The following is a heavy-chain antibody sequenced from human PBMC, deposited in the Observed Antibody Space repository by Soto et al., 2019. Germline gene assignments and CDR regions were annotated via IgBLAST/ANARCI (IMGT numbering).Heavy chain of an antibody. D-gene: IGHD2-8*01. CDR3: AKHIVLMVYALDFEY. J-gene: IGHJ4*02. CDR2: ISGSGGST. V-gene: IGHV3-23*01. CDR1: GFTFRSYA. Sequence: GGSLRLSCAASGFTFRSYAMSWVRQAPGKGLEWVSAISGSGGSTYYADSVKGRFTISRDNSKNTLYLQMNSLRAEDTAVYYCAKHIVLMVYALDFEYWGQGTLVTVSA.